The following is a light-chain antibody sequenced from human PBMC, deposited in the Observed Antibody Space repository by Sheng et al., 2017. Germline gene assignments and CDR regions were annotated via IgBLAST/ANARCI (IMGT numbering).Light chain of an antibody. CDR1: KLGNKF. Sequence: SYELSQPPSVSVSPGQTASIACSGDKLGNKFVCWYQQKPGQSPVLVIYQDNKRPSGIPERFSGSNSGNTATLTISGTQSMDEADYYCQAWDSNTGGVFGGGTKLTVL. CDR2: QDN. V-gene: IGLV3-1*01. J-gene: IGLJ2*01. CDR3: QAWDSNTGGV.